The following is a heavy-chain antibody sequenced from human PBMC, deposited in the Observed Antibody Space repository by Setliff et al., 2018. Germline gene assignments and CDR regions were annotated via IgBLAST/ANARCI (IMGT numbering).Heavy chain of an antibody. CDR1: GGSFSDYY. Sequence: PSETLSLTCTVYGGSFSDYYWGWIRQSPGKRPEWIAEIIQSGNTNYNPSLNSRVSVSVDTPTNQFSLKVFSVTAADTAVYYCRFWSSYYKNDYWAQGTLVTVSS. CDR3: RFWSSYYKNDY. V-gene: IGHV4-34*12. J-gene: IGHJ4*02. D-gene: IGHD3-3*01. CDR2: IIQSGNT.